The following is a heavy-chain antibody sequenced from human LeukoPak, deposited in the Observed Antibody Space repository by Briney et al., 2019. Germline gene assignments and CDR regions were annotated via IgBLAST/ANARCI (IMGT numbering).Heavy chain of an antibody. V-gene: IGHV3-23*01. D-gene: IGHD1-26*01. Sequence: PGGSLRLSCAASGFTFSSYAMSWVRQAPGKGLEWVSAISGSGGSTYYADSVKGRFTISRDNSKNTLYLQMNSLRAEDAAVYYCAKASLQVGAPFDYWGQGTLVTVSS. J-gene: IGHJ4*02. CDR3: AKASLQVGAPFDY. CDR2: ISGSGGST. CDR1: GFTFSSYA.